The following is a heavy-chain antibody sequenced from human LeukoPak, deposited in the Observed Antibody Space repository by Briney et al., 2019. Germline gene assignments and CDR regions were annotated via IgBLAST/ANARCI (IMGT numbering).Heavy chain of an antibody. D-gene: IGHD2/OR15-2a*01. Sequence: SESLSLTCTVSVGSIISGGYYWSWIRQHPGKGLEWIGYIYYSGSTYYNPSLKSRVTISVDTSKNQFSLKLSSVTAADTAVYYCARDLPIVAWGQGTLVTVSS. CDR1: VGSIISGGYY. CDR3: ARDLPIVA. J-gene: IGHJ5*02. CDR2: IYYSGST. V-gene: IGHV4-31*03.